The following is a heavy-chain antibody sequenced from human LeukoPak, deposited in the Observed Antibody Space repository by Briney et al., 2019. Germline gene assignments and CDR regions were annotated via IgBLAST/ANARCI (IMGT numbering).Heavy chain of an antibody. D-gene: IGHD1-26*01. CDR2: INPNSGDT. J-gene: IGHJ4*02. Sequence: ASVKVSCKASGYTFTGYHMHWVRQAPGQGLEWMGWINPNSGDTNYAQNFQGRVTMTRDTSISTAYMELSRLRSDDTAVYYCARGFGGSYFTDYWGQGTLVTVSS. CDR3: ARGFGGSYFTDY. V-gene: IGHV1-2*02. CDR1: GYTFTGYH.